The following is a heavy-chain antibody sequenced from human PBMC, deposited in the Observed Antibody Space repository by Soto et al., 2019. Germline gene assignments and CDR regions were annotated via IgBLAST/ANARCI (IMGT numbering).Heavy chain of an antibody. D-gene: IGHD2-2*01. CDR2: IDPSDSYT. CDR3: AASVVPAAFYGMDV. CDR1: GYSFTSYW. V-gene: IGHV5-10-1*01. J-gene: IGHJ6*02. Sequence: PGESLKISCKGSGYSFTSYWISWVRQMPGKGLEWMGRIDPSDSYTNYSPSFQGHVTISADKSISTAYLQWSSLKASDTAMYYCAASVVPAAFYGMDVWGQGTTVTVSS.